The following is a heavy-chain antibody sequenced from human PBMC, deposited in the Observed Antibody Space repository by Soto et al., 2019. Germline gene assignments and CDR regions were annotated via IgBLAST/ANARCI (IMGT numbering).Heavy chain of an antibody. CDR3: ARDPLWGTAMVLWYFDL. J-gene: IGHJ2*01. Sequence: ASVKVSCKASGYTFTSYAMHWVRQAPGQRLEWMGWINAGNGNTKYYADSVKGRFTISRDNSKNTLYLQMNSLRAEDTAVYYCARDPLWGTAMVLWYFDLWGRGTLVTVSS. CDR1: GYTFTSYA. CDR2: INAGNGNT. D-gene: IGHD5-18*01. V-gene: IGHV1-3*01.